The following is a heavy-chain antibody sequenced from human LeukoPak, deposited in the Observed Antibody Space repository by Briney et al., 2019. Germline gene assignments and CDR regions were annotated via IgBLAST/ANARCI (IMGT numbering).Heavy chain of an antibody. D-gene: IGHD3-10*01. CDR2: ISAYNGNT. CDR3: ARVLYSSYYYYYMDV. J-gene: IGHJ6*03. V-gene: IGHV1-18*01. Sequence: ASVKVSCKASGYTFTSYGISWVRQAPGQGLEWMGWISAYNGNTTYAQKLQGRVTMTTDTSTSTAYMELRSLRSDDTAVYYCARVLYSSYYYYYMDVWGKGTTVTVSS. CDR1: GYTFTSYG.